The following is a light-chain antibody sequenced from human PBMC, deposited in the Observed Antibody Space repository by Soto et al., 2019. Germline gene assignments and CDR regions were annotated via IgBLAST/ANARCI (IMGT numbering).Light chain of an antibody. CDR1: PTITSN. V-gene: IGKV3-15*01. CDR3: QQYSSWVT. Sequence: EIVMTQSPVPLSLSPGDTATLSCRASPTITSNLAWYQQKPGQPPRLLIYGASTRAPGIPARCSGSGSGTEFTLTITNLQSEDFAVYYCQQYSSWVTFGGGTQLEI. J-gene: IGKJ4*01. CDR2: GAS.